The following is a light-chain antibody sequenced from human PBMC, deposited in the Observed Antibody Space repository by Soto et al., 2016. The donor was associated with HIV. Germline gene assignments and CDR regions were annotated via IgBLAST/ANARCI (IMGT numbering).Light chain of an antibody. J-gene: IGKJ1*01. Sequence: DIQMTQFPSTLSASIGDRVTITCRASRSVSVWLAWYQQKPGKAPNLLIFKTSTLETGVPSRFSASGSGTDFTLTLSSVQPDDVGTYYCQQYNNVPWTFGQGTKLEMK. CDR2: KTS. V-gene: IGKV1-5*03. CDR1: RSVSVW. CDR3: QQYNNVPWT.